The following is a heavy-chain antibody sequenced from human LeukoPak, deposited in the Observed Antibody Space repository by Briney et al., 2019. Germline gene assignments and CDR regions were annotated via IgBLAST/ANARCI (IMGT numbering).Heavy chain of an antibody. CDR2: ISGSHNTT. D-gene: IGHD1-26*01. CDR1: AYFFSTYS. J-gene: IGHJ4*02. CDR3: ATPTGSYPGGFDN. V-gene: IGHV3-23*01. Sequence: GGSLSLSWAASAYFFSTYSISWVRQAPGRGLEWVSSISGSHNTTYSADSVKGRFTISRDNSRNTLYLQMNSLRVEDTAIYYCATPTGSYPGGFDNWGQGTLVTVSS.